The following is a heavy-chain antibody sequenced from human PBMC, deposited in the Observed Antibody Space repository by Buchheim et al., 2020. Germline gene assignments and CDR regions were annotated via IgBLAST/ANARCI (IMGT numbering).Heavy chain of an antibody. CDR1: GFSFSSYG. J-gene: IGHJ4*02. CDR2: ISNDGSRQ. CDR3: ARDIYSFGTVGTIDY. V-gene: IGHV3-30*03. D-gene: IGHD1-26*01. Sequence: QVQLVESGGGVVQPGRSLRLSCAASGFSFSSYGMHWVRQAPGKGLEWLAAISNDGSRQAYADSVRGRFTISRDNSKSTLDLQMNSLSVDDAAVYHCARDIYSFGTVGTIDYWGQGT.